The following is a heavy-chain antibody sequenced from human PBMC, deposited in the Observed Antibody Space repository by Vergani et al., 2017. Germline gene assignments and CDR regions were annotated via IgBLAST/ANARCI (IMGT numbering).Heavy chain of an antibody. J-gene: IGHJ4*02. Sequence: QVQLVESGGGVVQPGRSLRLSCAASGFTFSSYGMHWVRQAPGKGLEWVAVISYDGSNKYYADSVKGRFTISRDNSKNTLYLQMNSLRAEDTAVYYYAKTSDYYVSSGYYYFDCWGQGTLITVSA. CDR3: AKTSDYYVSSGYYYFDC. V-gene: IGHV3-30*18. D-gene: IGHD3-22*01. CDR2: ISYDGSNK. CDR1: GFTFSSYG.